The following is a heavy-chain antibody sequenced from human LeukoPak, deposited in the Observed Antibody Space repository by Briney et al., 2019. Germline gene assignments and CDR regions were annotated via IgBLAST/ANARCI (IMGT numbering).Heavy chain of an antibody. Sequence: SSETLSLTCTVSGYSISTSYYWGWIRQPAGKGLEWIGRIYISGSTNYNPSLKSRVTMSVDTSKNQFSLKLSSVTAADTAVYYCARDRGTWNDDGFDYWGQGALVTVSS. D-gene: IGHD1-1*01. CDR3: ARDRGTWNDDGFDY. V-gene: IGHV4-4*07. J-gene: IGHJ4*02. CDR2: IYISGST. CDR1: GYSISTSYY.